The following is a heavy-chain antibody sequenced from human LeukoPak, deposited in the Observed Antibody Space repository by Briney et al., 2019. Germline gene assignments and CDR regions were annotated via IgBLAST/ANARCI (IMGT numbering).Heavy chain of an antibody. CDR2: ISAYNGNT. V-gene: IGHV1-18*01. D-gene: IGHD2-2*01. CDR1: GYTFTSYG. J-gene: IGHJ5*02. Sequence: ASVKVSCKASGYTFTSYGISWVRQAPGQGLEWMGWISAYNGNTNYAQKLQGRVTMTTDTSTSTAYMELRSLRPDDTAVYYCAREAGYCSSASCHYNWFDPWGQGTLVIVSS. CDR3: AREAGYCSSASCHYNWFDP.